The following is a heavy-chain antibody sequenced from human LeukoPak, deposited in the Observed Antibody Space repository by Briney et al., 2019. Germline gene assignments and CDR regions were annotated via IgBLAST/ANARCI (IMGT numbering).Heavy chain of an antibody. Sequence: APVKLSDKAAGHPFTGYYMHWVRQAPGQGLEWMGWINPNSGGTNYAHKFQGRVTMIRETALSTAYMELSRLRCDDTAVYYCARATEGYPFDYWGQGTLVTVSS. CDR3: ARATEGYPFDY. V-gene: IGHV1-2*07. CDR2: INPNSGGT. D-gene: IGHD6-13*01. J-gene: IGHJ4*02. CDR1: GHPFTGYY.